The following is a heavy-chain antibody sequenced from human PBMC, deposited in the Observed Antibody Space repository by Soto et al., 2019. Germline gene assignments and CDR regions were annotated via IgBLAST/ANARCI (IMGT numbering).Heavy chain of an antibody. V-gene: IGHV4-30-4*01. CDR1: GGSISSGDYY. Sequence: SETLSLTCTVSGGSISSGDYYWSWIRQPPGKGLEWIGYIYYSGSTYYNPSLKSRVTISVDTSKNQFSLRLSSVTAADTAVYYCARLGAYYQSLYPWGPGTLVTVSS. CDR2: IYYSGST. J-gene: IGHJ5*02. D-gene: IGHD2-21*01. CDR3: ARLGAYYQSLYP.